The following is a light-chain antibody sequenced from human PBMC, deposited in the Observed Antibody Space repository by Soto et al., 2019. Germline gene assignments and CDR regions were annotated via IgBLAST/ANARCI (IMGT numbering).Light chain of an antibody. CDR3: SSYAGSNLGV. CDR1: SSDVGGYNY. Sequence: QSALTQPPSASGSPGQSVTISCTGTSSDVGGYNYVSWYQQHPGKAPKLMIYEVSKRPSGVHDRFSGPKSGNTASLTVSGLQAEDEADYYCSSYAGSNLGVFGGGTTVTVL. CDR2: EVS. V-gene: IGLV2-8*01. J-gene: IGLJ3*02.